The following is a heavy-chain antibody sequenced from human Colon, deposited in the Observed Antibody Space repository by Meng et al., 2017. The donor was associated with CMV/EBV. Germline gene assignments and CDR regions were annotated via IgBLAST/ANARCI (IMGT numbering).Heavy chain of an antibody. Sequence: GGPLRLSCAASGFGVSDNYMSWVRQAPGKGLEWVSVIYSGQSTNYRESVKGRFTISRDSSKNTLYLQMKSLRPEDTAVYYCAKLGFGERPFHFWGLGTLVTVSS. D-gene: IGHD3-10*01. CDR1: GFGVSDNY. V-gene: IGHV3-66*02. CDR3: AKLGFGERPFHF. J-gene: IGHJ4*02. CDR2: IYSGQST.